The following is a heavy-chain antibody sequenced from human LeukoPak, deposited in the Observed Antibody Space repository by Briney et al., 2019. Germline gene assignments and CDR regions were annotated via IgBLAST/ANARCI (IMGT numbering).Heavy chain of an antibody. CDR3: ARAVEIATISGYLQYYFDY. V-gene: IGHV1-2*02. CDR2: INPNSGGT. D-gene: IGHD5-24*01. J-gene: IGHJ4*02. Sequence: ASVKVSCKAAGYTFTGYYMHWVRQAHGQGLEWMGWINPNSGGTNYEQKFQGRVTMTRDTSISTAYMELSRLRSDDTAVYYCARAVEIATISGYLQYYFDYWGQGTLVTVSS. CDR1: GYTFTGYY.